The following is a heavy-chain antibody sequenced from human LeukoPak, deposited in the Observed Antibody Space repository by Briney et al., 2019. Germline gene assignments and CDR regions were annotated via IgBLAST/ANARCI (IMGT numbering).Heavy chain of an antibody. CDR3: AKGTEGLATTDFDY. CDR2: ISWNSGNI. D-gene: IGHD1-1*01. Sequence: GGSLRLSCAASGFTFDDYAMHWVRQAPGKGLEWVSGISWNSGNIDYADPVKGRFTISRDNAKNSLYLQMNSLRTEDTAFYYCAKGTEGLATTDFDYWGQGTLVTVSS. CDR1: GFTFDDYA. J-gene: IGHJ4*01. V-gene: IGHV3-9*01.